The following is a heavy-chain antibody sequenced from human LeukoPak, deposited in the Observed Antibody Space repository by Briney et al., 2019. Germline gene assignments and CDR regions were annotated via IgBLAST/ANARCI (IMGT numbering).Heavy chain of an antibody. D-gene: IGHD3-22*01. CDR1: GYTFTGYY. V-gene: IGHV1-2*02. J-gene: IGHJ4*02. Sequence: ASVKVSCKASGYTFTGYYMHWVRQAPGQGLEWMGWINPNSGGTNYAQKFQGRVTMTRDTSISTAYMGLSRLRSDDTAVYYCARTYYDSSGYSSLDYWGQGTLVTVSS. CDR3: ARTYYDSSGYSSLDY. CDR2: INPNSGGT.